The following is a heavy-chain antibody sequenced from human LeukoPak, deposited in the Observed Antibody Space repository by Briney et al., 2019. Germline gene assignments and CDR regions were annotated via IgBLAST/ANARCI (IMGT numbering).Heavy chain of an antibody. CDR1: GFTFSSYS. CDR2: ISSSSSYI. J-gene: IGHJ4*02. Sequence: GGSLGLSCAASGFTFSSYSMNWVRQAPGKGLEWVSSISSSSSYIYYADSAKGRFTISRDNAKDSLYLQMNSLRAEDTAVYYCASAGIAAAGTRYWGQGTLVTVSS. CDR3: ASAGIAAAGTRY. V-gene: IGHV3-21*01. D-gene: IGHD6-13*01.